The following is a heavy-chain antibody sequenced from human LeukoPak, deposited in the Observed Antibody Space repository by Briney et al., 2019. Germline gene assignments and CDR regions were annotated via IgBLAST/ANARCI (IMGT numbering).Heavy chain of an antibody. CDR2: INPNSGGT. CDR3: ARDRQAGDAFDI. CDR1: GYTFTRYY. J-gene: IGHJ3*02. Sequence: ASVKVSCKASGYTFTRYYMHWVRQAPGQGLEWMGWINPNSGGTNYAQKFQGWVTMTRDTSISTAYMELSRLRSDETAVYYCARDRQAGDAFDIWGQGTMVTVSS. V-gene: IGHV1-2*04.